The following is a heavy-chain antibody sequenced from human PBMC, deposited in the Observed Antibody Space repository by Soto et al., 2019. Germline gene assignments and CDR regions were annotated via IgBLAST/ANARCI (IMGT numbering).Heavy chain of an antibody. CDR2: VSIGGST. J-gene: IGHJ4*02. CDR1: GFTFSRYA. V-gene: IGHV3-23*01. D-gene: IGHD2-15*01. Sequence: DVQLLESGGGLVQPEGSLRLSCAAYGFTFSRYAMGWVRQGPGKGLEWVAVVSIGGSTHYADSVRGRFTISRDNSKNTLSLQMNSLTAEDTAVYFCAKRRGAGGQFDYWGQGALVTVSS. CDR3: AKRRGAGGQFDY.